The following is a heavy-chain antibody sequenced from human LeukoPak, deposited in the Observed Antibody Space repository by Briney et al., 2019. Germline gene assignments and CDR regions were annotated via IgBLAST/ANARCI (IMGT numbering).Heavy chain of an antibody. CDR1: GFTFSSYA. CDR3: AKDGGWELGFGNDAFDI. V-gene: IGHV3-23*01. D-gene: IGHD1-26*01. J-gene: IGHJ3*02. Sequence: GGSLRLSCAASGFTFSSYAMSWVRQAPGKGLEWVSAISGSGGSTYYADSVKDRFTISRDNSKNTLYLQMNSLRAEDTAVYYCAKDGGWELGFGNDAFDIWGQGTMVTVSS. CDR2: ISGSGGST.